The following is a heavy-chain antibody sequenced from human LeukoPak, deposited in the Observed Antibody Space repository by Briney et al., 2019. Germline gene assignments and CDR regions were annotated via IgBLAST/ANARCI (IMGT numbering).Heavy chain of an antibody. V-gene: IGHV3-20*04. J-gene: IGHJ6*03. D-gene: IGHD3-10*01. CDR2: INWNGGST. CDR3: AKAGVDTYYYGSGSYPTFYYYYMDV. Sequence: GGFLRLSCAASGFTFDDYGMSWVRQAPGKGLEWVSGINWNGGSTGYADSVKGRFTISRDNSKNTLYLQMNSLRAEDTAVYYCAKAGVDTYYYGSGSYPTFYYYYMDVWGKGTTVTISS. CDR1: GFTFDDYG.